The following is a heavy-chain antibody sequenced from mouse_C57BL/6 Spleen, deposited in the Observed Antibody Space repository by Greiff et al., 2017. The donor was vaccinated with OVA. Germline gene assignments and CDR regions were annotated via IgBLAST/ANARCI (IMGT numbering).Heavy chain of an antibody. CDR1: GYTFTGYW. Sequence: QVQLQQSGAELMKPGASVKLSCKATGYTFTGYWIEWVKQRPGHGLEWIGEILPGSGSTNYNEKFKGKATFTADTSSNIAYMQLSSLTTEDSAIYYCARGDYYGSSPLYAMDYWGQGTSVTVSS. J-gene: IGHJ4*01. CDR3: ARGDYYGSSPLYAMDY. D-gene: IGHD1-1*01. V-gene: IGHV1-9*01. CDR2: ILPGSGST.